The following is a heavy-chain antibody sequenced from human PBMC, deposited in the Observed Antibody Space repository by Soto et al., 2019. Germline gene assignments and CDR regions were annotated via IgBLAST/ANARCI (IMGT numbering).Heavy chain of an antibody. J-gene: IGHJ4*02. Sequence: GESLRLSCAASGFTFSSYGMHWVRHAPGKGLEWVAVMWYDGSNKYYADSVKGRFTISRDNSKNTLYLQMNSLRAEDTAVYYSARDIAYYGSGSYTFGYWGQGTLVTVSS. V-gene: IGHV3-33*01. CDR3: ARDIAYYGSGSYTFGY. CDR2: MWYDGSNK. CDR1: GFTFSSYG. D-gene: IGHD3-10*01.